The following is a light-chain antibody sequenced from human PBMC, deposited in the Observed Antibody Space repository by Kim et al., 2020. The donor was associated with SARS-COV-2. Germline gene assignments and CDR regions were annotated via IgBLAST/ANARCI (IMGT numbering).Light chain of an antibody. Sequence: RVTISCSGSSSNIRSNTVNRYQQLPGTAPKLLIDSNNQRPSGVPDRFSGSKSGTSASLAISGLQSEDEADYYCAAWDDSLNGLWVFGGGTQLTVL. CDR2: SNN. J-gene: IGLJ3*02. CDR3: AAWDDSLNGLWV. V-gene: IGLV1-44*01. CDR1: SSNIRSNT.